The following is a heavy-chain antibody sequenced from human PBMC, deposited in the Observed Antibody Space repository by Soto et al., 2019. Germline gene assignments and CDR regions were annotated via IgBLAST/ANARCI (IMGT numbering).Heavy chain of an antibody. V-gene: IGHV1-18*01. D-gene: IGHD3-3*01. J-gene: IGHJ6*03. CDR1: GYTFTSYG. Sequence: ASVKVSCKASGYTFTSYGISWVRQAPGQGLEWMGWISAYNGNTNYAQKLQGRVTMTTDTSTSTAYMELRSLRSDDTAVYYCARGSKPGHYDFWSGYYTYYYMDVWGKGTTVTSP. CDR2: ISAYNGNT. CDR3: ARGSKPGHYDFWSGYYTYYYMDV.